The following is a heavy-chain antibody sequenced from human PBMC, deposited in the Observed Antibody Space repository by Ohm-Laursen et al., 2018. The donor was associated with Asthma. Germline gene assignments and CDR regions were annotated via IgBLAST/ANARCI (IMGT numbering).Heavy chain of an antibody. CDR3: ARGRWTFDY. CDR1: GFTFSSYA. J-gene: IGHJ4*02. CDR2: ISYDGSNK. Sequence: SLRLSCAASGFTFSSYAMHWVRQAPGKGLEWVAVISYDGSNKYYADSVKGRFTISRDNPKNTLYLQMNSLRAEDTAVYYCARGRWTFDYWGQGTLVTVSS. D-gene: IGHD4-23*01. V-gene: IGHV3-30-3*01.